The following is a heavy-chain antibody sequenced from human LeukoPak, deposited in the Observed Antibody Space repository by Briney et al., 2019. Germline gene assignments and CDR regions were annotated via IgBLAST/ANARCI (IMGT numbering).Heavy chain of an antibody. CDR3: ARFSATVTSYSPLDY. J-gene: IGHJ4*02. CDR1: GFTFSSYA. V-gene: IGHV3-30-3*01. Sequence: GRSLRLSCAASGFTFSSYAKHWVRQAPGKGLEWVAVISYDGSNKYYADSVKGRFTISRDNSKNTLYLQMNSLRAEDTAVYYCARFSATVTSYSPLDYWGQGTLVTVSS. CDR2: ISYDGSNK. D-gene: IGHD4-17*01.